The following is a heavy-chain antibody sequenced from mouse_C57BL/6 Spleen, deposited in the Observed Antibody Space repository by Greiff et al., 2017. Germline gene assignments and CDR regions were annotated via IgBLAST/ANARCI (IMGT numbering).Heavy chain of an antibody. CDR3: ARTLSLITTVVATDAMDY. Sequence: EVKLMESGPELVKPGASVKISCKASGYSFTDYNMNWVKQSNGKSLEWIGVINPNYGTTSYNQKFKGKATLTVDQSSSTAYMQLNSLTSEDSAVYYCARTLSLITTVVATDAMDYWGQGTSVTVSS. D-gene: IGHD1-1*01. J-gene: IGHJ4*01. V-gene: IGHV1-39*01. CDR2: INPNYGTT. CDR1: GYSFTDYN.